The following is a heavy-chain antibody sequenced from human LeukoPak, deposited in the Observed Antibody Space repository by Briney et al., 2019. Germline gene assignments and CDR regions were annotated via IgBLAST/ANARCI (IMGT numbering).Heavy chain of an antibody. Sequence: SVKVSCKASGGTFSSYAISWVRQAPGQGLEWMGRIIPILGIANYAQKFQGGVTITADKSTSTAYMGLSSLRSEDTAVYYCARVEQWLVNSQFDYWGQGTLVTVSS. CDR1: GGTFSSYA. CDR3: ARVEQWLVNSQFDY. V-gene: IGHV1-69*04. D-gene: IGHD6-19*01. CDR2: IIPILGIA. J-gene: IGHJ4*02.